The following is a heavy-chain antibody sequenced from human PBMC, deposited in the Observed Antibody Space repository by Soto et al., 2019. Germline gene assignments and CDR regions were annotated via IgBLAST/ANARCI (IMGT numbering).Heavy chain of an antibody. CDR3: ARVGHDILTGYSYYYYYGMDV. V-gene: IGHV4-31*03. J-gene: IGHJ6*02. CDR1: GGSISSGGYY. Sequence: QVQLQESGPGLVKPSQTLSLTCTVSGGSISSGGYYWSWIRQHPGKGLEWIGYIYYSGSTYYNPSLKSRVTISVDTSKNQFSLKLSSVTAADTAVYYCARVGHDILTGYSYYYYYGMDVWGQGTTVTVSS. CDR2: IYYSGST. D-gene: IGHD3-9*01.